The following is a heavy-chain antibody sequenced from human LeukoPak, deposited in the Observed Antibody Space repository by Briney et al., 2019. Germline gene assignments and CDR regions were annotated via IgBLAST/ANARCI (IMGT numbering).Heavy chain of an antibody. CDR3: ATDRFASGSYGNFDN. J-gene: IGHJ4*02. V-gene: IGHV3-23*01. D-gene: IGHD3-10*01. CDR1: GFTFSFYG. Sequence: GGYLRLYSAAAGFTFSFYGMSRVGQAPGKGLEWVSITIGNGGTTYYEDSVKGRFTMSRDKSKNTLYLQMTSLRAEDTAVYYCATDRFASGSYGNFDNWGQGTLVTVSS. CDR2: TIGNGGTT.